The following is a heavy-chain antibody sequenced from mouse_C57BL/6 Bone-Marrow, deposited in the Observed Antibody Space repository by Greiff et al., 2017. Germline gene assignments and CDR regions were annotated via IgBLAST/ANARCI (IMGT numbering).Heavy chain of an antibody. D-gene: IGHD4-1*01. V-gene: IGHV5-6*01. CDR3: ARRTGTLYFDV. CDR2: ISSGGSYT. Sequence: EVQRVESGGDLVKPGGSLKLSCAASGFTFSSYGMSWVRQTPDKRLEWVATISSGGSYTYYPDSVKGRFTISRDNATNTLYLQMSSLKSEDTAMYYCARRTGTLYFDVWGTGTTVTVSS. CDR1: GFTFSSYG. J-gene: IGHJ1*03.